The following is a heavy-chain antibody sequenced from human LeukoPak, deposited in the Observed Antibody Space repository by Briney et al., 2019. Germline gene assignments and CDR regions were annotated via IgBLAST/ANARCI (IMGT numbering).Heavy chain of an antibody. V-gene: IGHV1-69*06. Sequence: SVKVSCKASGGTFSNYAINWVRQAPGQGLEWMGGIIPIFGTANYAQKSQGRVTITADKSTSTVYMELNSLKSEDTAVYHCARGWDYDSGGRPTAYVYWGQGTLVTVSS. CDR2: IIPIFGTA. J-gene: IGHJ4*02. CDR1: GGTFSNYA. CDR3: ARGWDYDSGGRPTAYVY. D-gene: IGHD3-22*01.